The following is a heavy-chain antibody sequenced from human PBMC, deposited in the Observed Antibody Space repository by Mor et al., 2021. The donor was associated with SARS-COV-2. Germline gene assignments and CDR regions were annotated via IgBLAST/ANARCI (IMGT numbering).Heavy chain of an antibody. D-gene: IGHD5-18*01. V-gene: IGHV4-31*02. J-gene: IGHJ6*02. CDR3: ARGLLRGTAMVGGYYYYGMDV. Sequence: YYNPSLKSRVTISVDTSKNQFSLKLSSVTAADTAVYYCARGLLRGTAMVGGYYYYGMDVWGQGTTVTVSS.